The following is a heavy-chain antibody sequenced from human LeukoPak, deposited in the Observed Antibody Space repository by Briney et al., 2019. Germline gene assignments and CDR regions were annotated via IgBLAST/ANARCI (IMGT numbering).Heavy chain of an antibody. CDR1: GGTFSSYA. Sequence: VASVKVSCKASGGTFSSYAISWVRQAPGQGLEWMGRIIPILGIANYAQKFQGRVTITADKSTSTPYMALSSLRSEDTAVYYCARGGYSYGWVDYWGQGPLVTVSS. D-gene: IGHD5-18*01. J-gene: IGHJ4*02. V-gene: IGHV1-69*04. CDR3: ARGGYSYGWVDY. CDR2: IIPILGIA.